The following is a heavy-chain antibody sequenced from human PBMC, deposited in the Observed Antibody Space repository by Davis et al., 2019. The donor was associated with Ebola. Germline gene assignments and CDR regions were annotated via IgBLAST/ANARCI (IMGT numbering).Heavy chain of an antibody. CDR1: GYSFNKYW. CDR2: IYPGDSDT. D-gene: IGHD3-22*01. Sequence: GESLKISCKASGYSFNKYWIGWVRQMPGKGLEWMGIIYPGDSDTRYSPSLQGQVTISADKSMSTAYLQWSSLKASDTATYYCARAPYYYDVSGFYVDSWGQGTLVTVSS. V-gene: IGHV5-51*01. J-gene: IGHJ4*02. CDR3: ARAPYYYDVSGFYVDS.